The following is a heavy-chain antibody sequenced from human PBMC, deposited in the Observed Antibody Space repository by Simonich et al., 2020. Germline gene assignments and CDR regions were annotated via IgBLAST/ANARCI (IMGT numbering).Heavy chain of an antibody. CDR2: IKSYGSST. CDR1: GLTVSSYW. CDR3: ARNRLDY. J-gene: IGHJ4*02. V-gene: IGHV3-74*01. Sequence: EVQLVESGGGLVQPGGSLRLSCAASGLTVSSYWMHWVRQAPGKGRGGCASIKSYGSSTSYADSVKGRFTISRDNAKNTRYLQMNSLRAEDTAGYYCARNRLDYWGQGTLVTVSS.